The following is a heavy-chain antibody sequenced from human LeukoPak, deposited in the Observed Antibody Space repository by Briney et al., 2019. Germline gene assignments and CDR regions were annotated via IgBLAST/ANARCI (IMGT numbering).Heavy chain of an antibody. CDR2: IIPIFGTA. Sequence: GASVKVSCKASGGTFSSYAISWVRQAPGQGLEWMGGIIPIFGTANYAQKFQGRVTITADESTSTAYMELSSLRSEDTAAYYCARIGHCSSTSCPPDYYYYYGMDVWGQGTTVTVSS. J-gene: IGHJ6*02. V-gene: IGHV1-69*13. D-gene: IGHD2-2*01. CDR1: GGTFSSYA. CDR3: ARIGHCSSTSCPPDYYYYYGMDV.